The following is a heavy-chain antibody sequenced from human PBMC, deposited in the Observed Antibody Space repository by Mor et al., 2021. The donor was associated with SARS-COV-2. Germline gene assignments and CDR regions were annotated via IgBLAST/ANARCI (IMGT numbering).Heavy chain of an antibody. J-gene: IGHJ3*02. D-gene: IGHD2-2*01. V-gene: IGHV3-30*01. CDR3: AREGECTTASGAFDI. Sequence: VKGRFTISRDNSKNTLDLEMNSLKVEDTAMYYCAREGECTTASGAFDIWGQGTTVTV.